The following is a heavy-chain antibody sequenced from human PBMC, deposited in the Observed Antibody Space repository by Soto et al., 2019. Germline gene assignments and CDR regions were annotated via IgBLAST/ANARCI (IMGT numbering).Heavy chain of an antibody. CDR3: ARHFYDYVWGSYRPYYFDY. CDR1: GGFVSSSSYS. V-gene: IGHV4-39*01. CDR2: MYSSENT. Sequence: SETLSLTCSVSGGFVSSSSYSWGWIRQSPGKGLEWIGTMYSSENTYYNPSLLSRVTISVDTSKNEFSLRLSSVTAADTAVYYCARHFYDYVWGSYRPYYFDYWGQGTLVT. D-gene: IGHD3-16*02. J-gene: IGHJ4*02.